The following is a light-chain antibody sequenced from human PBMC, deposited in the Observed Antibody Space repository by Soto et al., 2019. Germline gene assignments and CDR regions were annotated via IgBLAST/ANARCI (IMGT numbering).Light chain of an antibody. CDR3: QQANGSPLCT. CDR1: HDIRTW. J-gene: IGKJ1*01. CDR2: AAS. Sequence: DIQMTQSPSSVSASLGDRVTITCRASHDIRTWLAWYQQTPGKAPKLLIYAASSLQSGVPSRFTGSGSRTYFSLAVTGVRPEDFANYYRQQANGSPLCTVGHRTKVDIE. V-gene: IGKV1-12*01.